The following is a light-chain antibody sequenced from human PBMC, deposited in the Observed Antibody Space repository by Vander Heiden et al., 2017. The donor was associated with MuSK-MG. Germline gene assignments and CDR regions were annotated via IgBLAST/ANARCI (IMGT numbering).Light chain of an antibody. CDR1: KLENKN. J-gene: IGLJ2*01. CDR2: QDS. Sequence: SYELTQPPSVSVSPGQTASITCFGDKLENKNACWYQQKPGQSPVLVIFQDSERPSGIPERFSGSNSGITATLTISGTQAMDEADYYCKAWDSTSVVFGGGTRLTVL. CDR3: KAWDSTSVV. V-gene: IGLV3-1*01.